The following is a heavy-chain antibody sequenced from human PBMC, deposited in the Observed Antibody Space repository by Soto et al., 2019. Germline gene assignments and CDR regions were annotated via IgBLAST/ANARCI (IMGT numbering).Heavy chain of an antibody. CDR1: GGSISSYY. CDR3: ARTKTGSYEIVWYFDY. CDR2: IYTSGST. V-gene: IGHV4-4*07. J-gene: IGHJ4*02. D-gene: IGHD1-26*01. Sequence: SETLSLTCTVSGGSISSYYWSWIRQPAGKGLEWIGRIYTSGSTNYNPSLKSRVTMSVYTSKNQFSLKLSSVTAADTAVYYCARTKTGSYEIVWYFDYWGQGTRVTVS.